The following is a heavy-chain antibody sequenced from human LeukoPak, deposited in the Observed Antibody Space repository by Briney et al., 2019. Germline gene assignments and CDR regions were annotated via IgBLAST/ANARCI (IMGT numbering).Heavy chain of an antibody. J-gene: IGHJ5*02. CDR2: IYYSGST. Sequence: PSETLSLTCTVSGGSISSSSYYWGWIRQPPGKGLEWIGSIYYSGSTYYNPSLKSRVTISVDTSKNQFSLKLSSVTAADTAVYYCARDLASWGFDPWGQGTLVTVSS. CDR3: ARDLASWGFDP. D-gene: IGHD6-13*01. V-gene: IGHV4-39*07. CDR1: GGSISSSSYY.